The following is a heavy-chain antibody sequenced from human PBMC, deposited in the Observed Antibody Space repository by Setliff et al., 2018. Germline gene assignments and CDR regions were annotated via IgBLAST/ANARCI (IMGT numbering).Heavy chain of an antibody. CDR3: GPGGKGLLEN. CDR2: ISSSSTHI. Sequence: GGSLRLSCAASGFSFSDYSMNWVRQAPGKGLEWVSSISSSSTHIFYADSVRGRFTVSRDNAKNSLYPQMNSLRAEDTAIYYCGPGGKGLLENWGQGTLVTVSS. J-gene: IGHJ4*02. CDR1: GFSFSDYS. D-gene: IGHD3-10*01. V-gene: IGHV3-21*01.